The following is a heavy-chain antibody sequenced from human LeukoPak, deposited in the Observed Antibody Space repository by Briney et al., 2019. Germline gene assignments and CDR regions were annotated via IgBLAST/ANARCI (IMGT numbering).Heavy chain of an antibody. CDR2: IKQDGSEK. V-gene: IGHV3-7*01. CDR1: GFTFSSYW. CDR3: ARDGPPVVAATRGYFDY. J-gene: IGHJ4*02. Sequence: GGSLRLSCAASGFTFSSYWMSWVRQAPGKGLEWVANIKQDGSEKYYVDSVKGRFTISRDNAKNSLYLQMNSLRAEDTAVYYCARDGPPVVAATRGYFDYWGQGTLVTASS. D-gene: IGHD2-15*01.